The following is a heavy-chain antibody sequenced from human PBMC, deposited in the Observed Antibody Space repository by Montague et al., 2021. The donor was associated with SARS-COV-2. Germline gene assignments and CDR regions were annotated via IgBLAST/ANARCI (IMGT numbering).Heavy chain of an antibody. Sequence: SETLSLTCSVSGYSISSGYYWGWIRQPPEKRQEWIGNNYHRGGTYYSPSLKSRATLSVDTSKNQFSLMLSSVTAAATAVYYCARWYYGSGSYPHWGQGTLVTVSS. CDR2: NYHRGGT. CDR1: GYSISSGYY. J-gene: IGHJ4*02. D-gene: IGHD3-10*01. V-gene: IGHV4-38-2*01. CDR3: ARWYYGSGSYPH.